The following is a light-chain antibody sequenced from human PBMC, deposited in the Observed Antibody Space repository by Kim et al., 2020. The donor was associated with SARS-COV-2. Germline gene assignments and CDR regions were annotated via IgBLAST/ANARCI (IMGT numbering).Light chain of an antibody. CDR3: QQYGTSPR. CDR1: QSFTSNY. Sequence: LSPGERATLTCRASQSFTSNYLASYQQKPGQTPRLLIYGASSRAAGIPDRFSGSGSEAEFTLTISRLEPEDFAVYYCQQYGTSPRFGGGTKVDIK. J-gene: IGKJ4*01. V-gene: IGKV3-20*01. CDR2: GAS.